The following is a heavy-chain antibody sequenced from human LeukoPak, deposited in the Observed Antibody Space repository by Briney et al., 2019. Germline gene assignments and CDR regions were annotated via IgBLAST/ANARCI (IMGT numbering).Heavy chain of an antibody. CDR3: VREINSGTYQLGAFDI. Sequence: PGGSLRLSCAASGFTFSRYWMSWVRQAPGKGLEWVGRIRNKANSYTTEYAASVKGRFTISRDDSKKSLYLQMNSLKTEDTAVYYCVREINSGTYQLGAFDIWGQGTMVTVSS. D-gene: IGHD1-26*01. CDR1: GFTFSRYW. J-gene: IGHJ3*02. CDR2: IRNKANSYTT. V-gene: IGHV3-72*01.